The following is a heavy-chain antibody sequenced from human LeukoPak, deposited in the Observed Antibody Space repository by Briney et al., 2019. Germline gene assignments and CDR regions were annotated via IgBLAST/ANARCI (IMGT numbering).Heavy chain of an antibody. V-gene: IGHV3-21*01. CDR2: FSISSSYI. CDR1: GFPFSSYS. Sequence: GGPLNLSCAASGFPFSSYSMNWVRQAPGRGLEWVSSFSISSSYIYYADSVKGRFTISRDNAKDSLYLQMNSLRAEDTAVYYCARDGEGAVVPAVIGWYFDLWGRGTLVTVSS. CDR3: ARDGEGAVVPAVIGWYFDL. D-gene: IGHD2-2*01. J-gene: IGHJ2*01.